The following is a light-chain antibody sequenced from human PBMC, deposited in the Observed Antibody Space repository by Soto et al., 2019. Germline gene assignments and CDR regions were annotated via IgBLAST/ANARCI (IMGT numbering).Light chain of an antibody. V-gene: IGKV4-1*01. Sequence: IVMTQSPDALALSLGEGAPINFKSRQVFLYSSNNKNYLAWYQQKPGQPPKLLIYWASTRESGVPDRFSGSGSGTDFTLTISSLQAEDVAVYYCQQYYSTPLTFGGGTKVDIK. CDR2: WAS. J-gene: IGKJ4*01. CDR3: QQYYSTPLT. CDR1: QVFLYSSNNKNY.